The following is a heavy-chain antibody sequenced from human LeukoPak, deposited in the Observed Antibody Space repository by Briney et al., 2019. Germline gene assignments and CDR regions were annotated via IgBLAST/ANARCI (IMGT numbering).Heavy chain of an antibody. CDR3: ARAQYCSGGSCYSVAWFDP. D-gene: IGHD2-15*01. Sequence: GGSLRLSCAASRFTFSRDWMTWVRQVPGKGRERVANINQDGSEKYYVDSVKGRFTISRDNAKNSLYLQMNSLGAEDTAVYYCARAQYCSGGSCYSVAWFDPWGQGTLVIVSS. CDR2: INQDGSEK. J-gene: IGHJ5*02. V-gene: IGHV3-7*01. CDR1: RFTFSRDW.